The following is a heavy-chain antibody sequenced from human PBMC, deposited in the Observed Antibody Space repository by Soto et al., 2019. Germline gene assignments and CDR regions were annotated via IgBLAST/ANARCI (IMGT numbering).Heavy chain of an antibody. J-gene: IGHJ4*02. CDR3: ARRPRWELLTFDY. CDR1: GGSISSSSYY. D-gene: IGHD1-26*01. V-gene: IGHV4-39*01. CDR2: IYYSGST. Sequence: PSETLSLTCTVSGGSISSSSYYWGWIRQPPGKGLEWIGSIYYSGSTYYNPSLKSRVTISVDTSKNQLSLKLSSVTAADTAVYYCARRPRWELLTFDYWGQGTLVTVSS.